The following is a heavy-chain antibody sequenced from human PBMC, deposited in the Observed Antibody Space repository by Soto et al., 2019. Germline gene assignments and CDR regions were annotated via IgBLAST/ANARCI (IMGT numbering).Heavy chain of an antibody. CDR1: GGSISSYY. J-gene: IGHJ4*02. CDR2: IYYSGST. V-gene: IGHV4-59*01. D-gene: IGHD5-18*01. CDR3: ARDRSYGLSDY. Sequence: SETLSLTCTVSGGSISSYYWSWIRQPPGKGLEWIGYIYYSGSTNYNPSLKSRATISVDTSKNQFSLKLSSVTAADTAVYYCARDRSYGLSDYWGQGTLVTVSS.